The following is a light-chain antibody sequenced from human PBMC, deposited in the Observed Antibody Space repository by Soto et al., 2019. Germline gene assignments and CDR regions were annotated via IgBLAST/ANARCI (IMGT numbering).Light chain of an antibody. CDR3: QQYGSSPPLT. J-gene: IGKJ4*01. CDR1: QSVSSSY. Sequence: EIVLTQSPGTLSLSPGERATLSCRASQSVSSSYLAGYQQKPGQAPRLLIYGASTRATGIPDRFSGRGSGTAFTLTISRLEPEDFAVYYCQQYGSSPPLTFGGGTNVEIK. V-gene: IGKV3-20*01. CDR2: GAS.